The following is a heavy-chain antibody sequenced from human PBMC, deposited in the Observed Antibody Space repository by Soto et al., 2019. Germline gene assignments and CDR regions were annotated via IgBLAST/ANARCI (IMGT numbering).Heavy chain of an antibody. CDR3: TRSAISPYGGLIGPFDY. V-gene: IGHV1-3*05. D-gene: IGHD3-16*02. J-gene: IGHJ4*02. Sequence: QVQLAQSGAEERKPGASVKVSCEATGYTFTAYAMHWVRQAPGQSLECMGWINPANGNTRYSQKFQGRLTITSDTSANTVYMELSSLTSEDTAMYYCTRSAISPYGGLIGPFDYWGQGNLVTVSS. CDR1: GYTFTAYA. CDR2: INPANGNT.